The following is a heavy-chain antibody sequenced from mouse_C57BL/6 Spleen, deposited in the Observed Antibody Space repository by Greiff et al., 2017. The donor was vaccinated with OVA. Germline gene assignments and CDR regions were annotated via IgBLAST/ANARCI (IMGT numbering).Heavy chain of an antibody. CDR2: ISYDGSN. Sequence: EVQLKESGPGLVKPSQSLSLTCSVTGYSITSGYYWNWIRQFPGNKLEWMGYISYDGSNNYNPSLKNRISITRDASKNQFFLKLNSVTTEDTATYYCARGGSSFAYWGQGTLVTVSA. D-gene: IGHD1-1*01. CDR1: GYSITSGYY. V-gene: IGHV3-6*01. CDR3: ARGGSSFAY. J-gene: IGHJ3*01.